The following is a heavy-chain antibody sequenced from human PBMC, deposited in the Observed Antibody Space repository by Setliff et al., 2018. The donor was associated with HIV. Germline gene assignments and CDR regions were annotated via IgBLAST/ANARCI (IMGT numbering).Heavy chain of an antibody. Sequence: ASVKVSCKASGYTFTGYYMHWVRQAPGQGLEWMGWINPNSGDTNYAQKFQGRVTMTRDTSISTAYMELSGLISEDAAVYYCARAGGLRMDRGVVSDYWGQGTLVTVSS. D-gene: IGHD3-10*01. CDR3: ARAGGLRMDRGVVSDY. V-gene: IGHV1-2*02. CDR1: GYTFTGYY. CDR2: INPNSGDT. J-gene: IGHJ4*02.